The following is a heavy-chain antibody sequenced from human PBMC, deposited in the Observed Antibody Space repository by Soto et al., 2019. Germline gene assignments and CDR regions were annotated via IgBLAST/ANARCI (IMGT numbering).Heavy chain of an antibody. V-gene: IGHV1-18*01. CDR2: IIPYNGNT. D-gene: IGHD6-19*01. CDR3: ARDALGLQWLPYYFFY. Sequence: ASSGKASSKDPCYTFPRYGINSVRQAPGQGREWMGWIIPYNGNTNYAQTLQGRVTMTTDSSTSTAYMELRSLRSYDTAVYYCARDALGLQWLPYYFFYWG. CDR1: CYTFPRYG. J-gene: IGHJ4*01.